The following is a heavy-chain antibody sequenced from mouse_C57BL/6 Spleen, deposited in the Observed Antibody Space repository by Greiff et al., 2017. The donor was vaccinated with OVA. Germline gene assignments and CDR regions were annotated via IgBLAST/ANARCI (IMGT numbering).Heavy chain of an antibody. Sequence: QVQLQQPGAELVKPGASVKLSCKASGYTFTSYWMHWVKQRPGKGLEWIGMIHPNSGSTNYNEKFTSKATLTVDKSYNTAYMQLSSLTSEDSAVYYCARSVDYDWFAYWGQGTLVTVSA. J-gene: IGHJ3*01. D-gene: IGHD2-4*01. CDR1: GYTFTSYW. CDR3: ARSVDYDWFAY. CDR2: IHPNSGST. V-gene: IGHV1-64*01.